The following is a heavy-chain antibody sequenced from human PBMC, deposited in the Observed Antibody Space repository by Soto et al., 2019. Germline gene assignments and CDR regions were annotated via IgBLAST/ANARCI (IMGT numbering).Heavy chain of an antibody. J-gene: IGHJ5*02. CDR1: GGSISSGGYY. D-gene: IGHD3-10*01. V-gene: IGHV4-31*03. CDR3: ARSTMVRGVQKNWFDP. Sequence: SETLSLTCTVSGGSISSGGYYWSWISQHPGKGLEWIGYIYYSGSTYYNPSLKSRVTISVDTSKNQFSLKLSSVTAADTAVYYCARSTMVRGVQKNWFDPWGQGTLVTVSS. CDR2: IYYSGST.